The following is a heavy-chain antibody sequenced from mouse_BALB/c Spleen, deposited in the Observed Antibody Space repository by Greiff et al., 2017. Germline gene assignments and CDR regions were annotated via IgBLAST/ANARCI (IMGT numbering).Heavy chain of an antibody. D-gene: IGHD1-1*01. V-gene: IGHV1-87*01. CDR2: IYPGDGDT. J-gene: IGHJ2*01. CDR1: GYTFTSYW. CDR3: AREGLYYGSSFDY. Sequence: VKLMESGAELARPGASVKLSCKASGYTFTSYWMQWVKQRPGQGLEWIGAIYPGDGDTRYTQKFKGKATLTADKSSSTAYMQLSSLASEDSAVYYCAREGLYYGSSFDYWGQGTTLTVSS.